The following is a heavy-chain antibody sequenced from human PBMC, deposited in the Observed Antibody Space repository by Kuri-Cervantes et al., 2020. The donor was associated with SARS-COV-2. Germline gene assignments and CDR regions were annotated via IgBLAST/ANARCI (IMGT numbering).Heavy chain of an antibody. D-gene: IGHD2-15*01. Sequence: GGSLRLSCAASGFTFSSYAMIWVRQAPGKGLEWVSGLGGSGDVTYYADSVKGRFTISRDNSNNTLYLQMNSLRGEDTAVYYCAKLFGVVVAGTLDYWGQGTLVTVSS. J-gene: IGHJ4*02. CDR1: GFTFSSYA. CDR2: LGGSGDVT. V-gene: IGHV3-23*01. CDR3: AKLFGVVVAGTLDY.